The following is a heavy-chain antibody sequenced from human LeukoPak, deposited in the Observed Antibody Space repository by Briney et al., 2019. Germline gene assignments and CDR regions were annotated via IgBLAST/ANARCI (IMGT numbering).Heavy chain of an antibody. D-gene: IGHD2-2*01. V-gene: IGHV3-30*04. J-gene: IGHJ4*02. CDR3: ARGRCSSTSCLIDS. Sequence: GGSLRLSCAASGFTFSSYAMHWVRQAPGKGLEWVTVISYDGINEYYADSVKGRITISRDNSKNTLFLQITSLRPEDTAVYYCARGRCSSTSCLIDSWGQGTLVTVSS. CDR1: GFTFSSYA. CDR2: ISYDGINE.